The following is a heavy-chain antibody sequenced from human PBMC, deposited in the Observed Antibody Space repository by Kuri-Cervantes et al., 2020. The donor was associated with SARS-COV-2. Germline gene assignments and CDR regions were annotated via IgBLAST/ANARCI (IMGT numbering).Heavy chain of an antibody. J-gene: IGHJ4*02. CDR1: GYTFTGYY. V-gene: IGHV1-2*02. Sequence: ASVKVSCRASGYTFTGYYMHWVRQAPGQGLEWMGWINPNSGGTNYAQKFQGRVTMTRDTSISTAYMELSRLRSDDTAVYYCAGVVDYGDYGKNPFDYWGQGTLVTVSS. D-gene: IGHD4-17*01. CDR2: INPNSGGT. CDR3: AGVVDYGDYGKNPFDY.